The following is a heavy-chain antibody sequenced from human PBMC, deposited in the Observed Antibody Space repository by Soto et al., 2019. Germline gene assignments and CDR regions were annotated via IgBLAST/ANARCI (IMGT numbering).Heavy chain of an antibody. J-gene: IGHJ6*02. V-gene: IGHV1-24*01. CDR3: ARAARILTGYYPEGYYYYYGMDV. Sequence: EASVKVSCKVSGYTLTELSMHWVRQAPGKGLEWMGGFDPEDGSTSYAQKFQGRVTMTRDTSTSTVYMELSSLRSEDTAVYYCARAARILTGYYPEGYYYYYGMDVWGQGTTVTVSS. CDR2: FDPEDGST. D-gene: IGHD3-9*01. CDR1: GYTLTELS.